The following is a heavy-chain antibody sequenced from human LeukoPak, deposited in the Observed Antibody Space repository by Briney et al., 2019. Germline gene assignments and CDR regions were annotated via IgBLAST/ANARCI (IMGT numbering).Heavy chain of an antibody. V-gene: IGHV1-46*01. CDR1: GYTFTIYY. J-gene: IGHJ2*01. CDR3: ARERNGDYVFDL. Sequence: ASVTVSFTASGYTFTIYYMHWVRQAPGQGLEWMGIINPSGGSTSYAQKFQGRVTTTRDTSTSTVYMELSSLRSEDTAVYYCARERNGDYVFDLWGRGTLVTVSS. CDR2: INPSGGST. D-gene: IGHD4-17*01.